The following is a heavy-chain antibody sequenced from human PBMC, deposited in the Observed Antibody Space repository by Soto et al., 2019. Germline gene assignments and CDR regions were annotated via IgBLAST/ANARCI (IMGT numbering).Heavy chain of an antibody. CDR2: MNPNSGNT. D-gene: IGHD3-9*01. Sequence: ASVKVSCKASGYTFTSYDINWVRQATGQGLEWMGWMNPNSGNTGYAQKFQGRVTMTRNTSISTAYMELSSLRSEDTAVYCCARAGHYDILTGYYYYYYGMDVWGQGTTVTVSS. J-gene: IGHJ6*02. V-gene: IGHV1-8*01. CDR1: GYTFTSYD. CDR3: ARAGHYDILTGYYYYYYGMDV.